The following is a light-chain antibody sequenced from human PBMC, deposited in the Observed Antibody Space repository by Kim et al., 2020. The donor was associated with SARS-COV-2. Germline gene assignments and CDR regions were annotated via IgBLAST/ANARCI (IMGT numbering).Light chain of an antibody. Sequence: QTVVTQEPSFSVSPGGTVTLTCGLTSGSVSTGYYPSWYQQTPGQTPRTLIYSTNIRSSGVPDRFSGSILGNRAALTITGAQSDDESDYYCVLYMGSAMVFGGGTQLTVL. CDR2: STN. J-gene: IGLJ3*02. V-gene: IGLV8-61*01. CDR3: VLYMGSAMV. CDR1: SGSVSTGYY.